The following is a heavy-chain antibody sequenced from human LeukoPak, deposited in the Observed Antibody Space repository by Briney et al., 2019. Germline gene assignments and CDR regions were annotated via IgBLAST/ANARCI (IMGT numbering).Heavy chain of an antibody. J-gene: IGHJ4*02. Sequence: ASVKVSCKASGYTFTDYYMHWVQQAPGKGLEWMGRVDPEDGETIYAEKFQGRVTITADTSTDTAYMELSSLRSEDTAVYYCATRPFTMVRGGDYWGQGTLVTVSS. CDR3: ATRPFTMVRGGDY. V-gene: IGHV1-69-2*01. CDR2: VDPEDGET. CDR1: GYTFTDYY. D-gene: IGHD3-10*01.